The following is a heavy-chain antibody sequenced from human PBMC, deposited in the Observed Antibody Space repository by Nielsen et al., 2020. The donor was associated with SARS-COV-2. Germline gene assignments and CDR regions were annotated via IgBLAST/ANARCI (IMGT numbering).Heavy chain of an antibody. Sequence: GESLNLYCAASGRLYSSSWMVWVRQAPGKGLEWVAKINEDGSVVNYVDSVKGRFTISRDNAGTSLYLQMNSLRAEDTAVYYCARDAAYSRFDYWGQGTLVTVSS. CDR2: INEDGSVV. CDR3: ARDAAYSRFDY. J-gene: IGHJ4*02. V-gene: IGHV3-7*05. CDR1: GRLYSSSW. D-gene: IGHD4-11*01.